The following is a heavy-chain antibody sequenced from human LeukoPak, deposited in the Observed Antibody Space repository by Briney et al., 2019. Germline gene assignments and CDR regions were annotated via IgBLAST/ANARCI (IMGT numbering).Heavy chain of an antibody. CDR2: ISSSSSYI. CDR3: ARVPYYDFWSGYYIYFDY. D-gene: IGHD3-3*01. Sequence: PGGSLRLSCAASGFTFSSYSMNWVRQAPGKGLEWVSSISSSSSYIYYADSVKGRFTISRDNAKNSLYLQMNSLRAEDTAVYYCARVPYYDFWSGYYIYFDYWGRGTLVTVSS. CDR1: GFTFSSYS. J-gene: IGHJ4*02. V-gene: IGHV3-21*01.